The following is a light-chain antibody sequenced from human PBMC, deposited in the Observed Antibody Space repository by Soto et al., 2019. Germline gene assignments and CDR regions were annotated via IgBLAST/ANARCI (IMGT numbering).Light chain of an antibody. J-gene: IGLJ3*02. Sequence: QSVLTQPPSASGTPGQRVTISCSGSNSNIGSHSVNWYQQLPGTAPKLLIYTNNEWPSGVPDRFSGSKSGTSASLAISGLQSEDEADYYCAVWDASLNGWVFGGGTKLTVL. CDR2: TNN. V-gene: IGLV1-44*01. CDR3: AVWDASLNGWV. CDR1: NSNIGSHS.